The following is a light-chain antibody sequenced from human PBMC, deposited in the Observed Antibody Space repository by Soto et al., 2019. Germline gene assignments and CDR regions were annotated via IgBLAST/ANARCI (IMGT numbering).Light chain of an antibody. CDR2: DVS. Sequence: QSVLTQPASVSGSPGQSITISCTGTSSDVGGYNYVSWYQQHPGKVPKLMIYDVSYRPSGVSNRFSGSKSGNTASLTISGPQVEDLVDNYCNSIKTTRIYVSGPGP. J-gene: IGLJ1*01. V-gene: IGLV2-14*01. CDR1: SSDVGGYNY. CDR3: NSIKTTRIYV.